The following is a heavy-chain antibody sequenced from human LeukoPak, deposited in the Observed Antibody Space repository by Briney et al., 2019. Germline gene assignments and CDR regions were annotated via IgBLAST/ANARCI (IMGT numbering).Heavy chain of an antibody. CDR3: ARDEWRGPYY. Sequence: GGSLRLSCAASGFTVGSNYMSWVRQAPGKGLEWVSVIYSGGRTYYADSVKGRFTISRDNSKNTVYLQMNSLRAEDTAVYYCARDEWRGPYYWGQGTLVTVSS. CDR1: GFTVGSNY. CDR2: IYSGGRT. J-gene: IGHJ4*02. V-gene: IGHV3-53*01. D-gene: IGHD3-3*01.